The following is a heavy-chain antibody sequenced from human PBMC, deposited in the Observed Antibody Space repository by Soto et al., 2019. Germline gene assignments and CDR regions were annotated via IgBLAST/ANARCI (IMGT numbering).Heavy chain of an antibody. CDR1: GFTFGTTD. J-gene: IGHJ5*02. CDR3: VKNSGWFNT. D-gene: IGHD3-10*01. V-gene: IGHV3-23*01. Sequence: QLLQSGGGLVQPGGSLTLSCAASGFTFGTTDMSWVRQAPGEGLEWVSTIDGSGGITYYADSVKGRFTISRDNSRNTVYLQTTSQRGDDTALYYCVKNSGWFNTWGQGALVTVSS. CDR2: IDGSGGIT.